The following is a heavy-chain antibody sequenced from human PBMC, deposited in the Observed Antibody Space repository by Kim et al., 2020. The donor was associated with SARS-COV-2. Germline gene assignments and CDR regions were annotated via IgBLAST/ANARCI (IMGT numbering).Heavy chain of an antibody. J-gene: IGHJ5*02. V-gene: IGHV3-49*02. CDR3: TRDQDVVVPAAIGGWFDP. D-gene: IGHD2-2*01. Sequence: KGRFTISRDDSKSIAYLQMNSLKTEDTAVYYCTRDQDVVVPAAIGGWFDPWGQGTLVTVSS.